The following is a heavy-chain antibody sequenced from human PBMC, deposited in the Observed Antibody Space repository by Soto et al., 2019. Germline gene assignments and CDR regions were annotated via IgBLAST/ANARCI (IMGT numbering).Heavy chain of an antibody. CDR2: INPKSGGT. CDR3: ARGDSTDCSNGVCSFFYNHDMDV. D-gene: IGHD2-8*01. CDR1: GYSFTDYH. Sequence: ASVKVSCKASGYSFTDYHIHWVRQAPGQGLEWLGRINPKSGGTSTAQKFQGWVTMTTDTSSRTASMELTRLTSDDTAIYYCARGDSTDCSNGVCSFFYNHDMDVWGQGTTVTVSS. V-gene: IGHV1-2*04. J-gene: IGHJ6*02.